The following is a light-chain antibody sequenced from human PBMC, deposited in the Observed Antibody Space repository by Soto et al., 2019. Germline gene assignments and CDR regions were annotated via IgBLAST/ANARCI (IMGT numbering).Light chain of an antibody. CDR3: QQRSNWPPGFT. CDR1: QSVSSY. Sequence: EIVLTQSPATLSLSPGESATLSCRASQSVSSYLAWYQQKPGQAPRLLIYDASNRATGIPARFSGSGSGTDFTLTISSLEPEDFAVYYCQQRSNWPPGFTFGPGNKVDIK. CDR2: DAS. J-gene: IGKJ3*01. V-gene: IGKV3-11*01.